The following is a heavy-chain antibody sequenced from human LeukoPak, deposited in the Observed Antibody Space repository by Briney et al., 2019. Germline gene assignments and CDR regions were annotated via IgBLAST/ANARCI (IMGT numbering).Heavy chain of an antibody. V-gene: IGHV3-74*01. CDR3: ARADSSAWYLHYFDY. J-gene: IGHJ4*02. Sequence: GGSLRLSCEVAGITFSNYVMSWVRQAPGKGLVWVSRINSDGSSTSYADSVKGRFTISRDNAKNTLYLQMDSLRVEDTAVYYCARADSSAWYLHYFDYWGQGTLVTVSS. D-gene: IGHD6-19*01. CDR2: INSDGSST. CDR1: GITFSNYV.